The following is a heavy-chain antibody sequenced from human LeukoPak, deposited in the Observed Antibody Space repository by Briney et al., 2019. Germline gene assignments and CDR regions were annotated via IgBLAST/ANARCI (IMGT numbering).Heavy chain of an antibody. CDR2: LYYSGST. D-gene: IGHD2-2*03. V-gene: IGHV4-59*08. CDR1: GASISSHY. Sequence: SETLSLTCTVSGASISSHYWSWIRQPPGKGLEWIGYLYYSGSTNYNPSLKRRVTISVDTSKNQFSLKLSSVTAADTAVYYCARHTSDGYGPAPYGFDIWGQGTMVTVSS. CDR3: ARHTSDGYGPAPYGFDI. J-gene: IGHJ3*02.